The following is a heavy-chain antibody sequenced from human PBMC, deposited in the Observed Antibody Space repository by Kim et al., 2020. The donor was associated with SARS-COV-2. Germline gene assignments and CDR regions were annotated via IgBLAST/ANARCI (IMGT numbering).Heavy chain of an antibody. Sequence: GGSLRLSCAASGFTFSSYWMSWVRQAPGKGLEWVANIKQDGSEKYYVDSVKGRFTISRDNAKNSLYLQMNSLRAEDTAVYYCASQMGTYSSGWYGGYYYYGMDVWGQGTTVTVSS. CDR3: ASQMGTYSSGWYGGYYYYGMDV. D-gene: IGHD6-19*01. CDR1: GFTFSSYW. CDR2: IKQDGSEK. V-gene: IGHV3-7*01. J-gene: IGHJ6*02.